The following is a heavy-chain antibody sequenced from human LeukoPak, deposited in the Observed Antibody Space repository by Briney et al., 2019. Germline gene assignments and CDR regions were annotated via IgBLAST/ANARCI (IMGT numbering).Heavy chain of an antibody. CDR2: IYYSGST. J-gene: IGHJ5*02. CDR3: ARDGEESSSWYPRSYWFDP. D-gene: IGHD6-13*01. CDR1: GGSISSGGYY. Sequence: SQTLSLTCTVSGGSISSGGYYWSWIRQHPGKGLEWIGYIYYSGSTYYNPSLKSRVTISVDTSKNQFSLKLSSVTAADTAVYYCARDGEESSSWYPRSYWFDPWGQGTLVTVSS. V-gene: IGHV4-31*03.